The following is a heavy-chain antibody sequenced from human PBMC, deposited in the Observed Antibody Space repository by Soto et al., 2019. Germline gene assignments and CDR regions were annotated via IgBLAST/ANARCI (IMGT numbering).Heavy chain of an antibody. CDR2: INPNGGST. CDR3: ARSSGGVYGIIIGGTNWFGP. V-gene: IGHV1-46*01. D-gene: IGHD3-10*01. CDR1: PDTFTSYY. Sequence: ASVKASCKAPPDTFTSYYINWVRQAPAQGLEWMGIINPNGGSTRYAQKFRGRVTLTRDTPASTVYMEMRNLRSDDTALDFCARSSGGVYGIIIGGTNWFGPWGQGTLVTVSS. J-gene: IGHJ5*02.